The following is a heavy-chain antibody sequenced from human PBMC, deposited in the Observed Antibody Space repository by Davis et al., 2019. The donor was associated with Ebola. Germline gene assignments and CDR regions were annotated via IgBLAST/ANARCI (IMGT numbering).Heavy chain of an antibody. Sequence: GESLKISCEASGYTFTTYWIGWVRQMPGKGLEWMGIIYPSDSDTRYSPSFQGQVTISADKSITTAYLQWSSLKASDTAMYYCARARVQGLPDTFDLWGQGTMVTVSS. D-gene: IGHD3-10*01. CDR2: IYPSDSDT. J-gene: IGHJ3*01. CDR1: GYTFTTYW. CDR3: ARARVQGLPDTFDL. V-gene: IGHV5-51*01.